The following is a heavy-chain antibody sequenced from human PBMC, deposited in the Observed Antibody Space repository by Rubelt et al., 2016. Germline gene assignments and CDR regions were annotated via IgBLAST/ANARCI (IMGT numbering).Heavy chain of an antibody. D-gene: IGHD3-22*01. CDR3: ARGRGRYYDSSGYYSH. Sequence: QVQLQQWGAGLLKPSETLSLTCAVYGGSFSGYYWSWIRQPPGKGLEWIGEINHSGSTNYNPSLWGRVTISGETSKNQGSLKLSSVTAADTAVYYCARGRGRYYDSSGYYSHWGQGTLVTVSS. CDR1: GGSFSGYY. J-gene: IGHJ4*02. CDR2: INHSGST. V-gene: IGHV4-34*01.